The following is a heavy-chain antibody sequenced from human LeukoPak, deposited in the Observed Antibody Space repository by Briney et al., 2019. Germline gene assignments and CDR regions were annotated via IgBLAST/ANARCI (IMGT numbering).Heavy chain of an antibody. CDR1: GGTFSSYA. CDR2: IIPIFGTA. Sequence: ASVKVSCKASGGTFSSYAIRWVRQAPGQGLEWMGGIIPIFGTANYAQKFQGRVTITADESTSTAYMELSSLRSGDTAVYYCARSWHCSSTSCYSDWFDPWGQGTLVTVSS. V-gene: IGHV1-69*13. D-gene: IGHD2-2*01. CDR3: ARSWHCSSTSCYSDWFDP. J-gene: IGHJ5*02.